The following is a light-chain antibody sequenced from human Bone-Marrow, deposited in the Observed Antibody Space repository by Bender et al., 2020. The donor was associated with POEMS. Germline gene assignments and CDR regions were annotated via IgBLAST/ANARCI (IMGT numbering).Light chain of an antibody. Sequence: HSALTQPASVSGSPGQSIAISCTGDISDVGDYNYISWFQQHTGSAPKLIIYSVSDRASGVSYRFSGSKSGNTASLTISGLQAEDEADYYCSSYTSSSFVVFGGGTKLTVL. J-gene: IGLJ2*01. CDR1: ISDVGDYNY. CDR2: SVS. V-gene: IGLV2-14*03. CDR3: SSYTSSSFVV.